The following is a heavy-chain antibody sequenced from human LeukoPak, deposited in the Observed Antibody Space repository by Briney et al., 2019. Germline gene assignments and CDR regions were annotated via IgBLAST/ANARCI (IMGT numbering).Heavy chain of an antibody. D-gene: IGHD5-18*01. CDR1: GGSFSGYY. V-gene: IGHV4-34*01. J-gene: IGHJ4*02. CDR3: ARGSGTAMVIYYFDY. Sequence: SETLPLTCAVYGGSFSGYYWSWIRQPPGKGLEWIGEINHSGSTNYNPSLKSRVTISVDTSKNQFSLKLSSVTAADTAVYYCARGSGTAMVIYYFDYWGQGTLVTVSS. CDR2: INHSGST.